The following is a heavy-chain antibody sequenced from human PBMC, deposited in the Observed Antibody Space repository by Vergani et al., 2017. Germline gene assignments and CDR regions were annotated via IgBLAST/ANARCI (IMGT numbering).Heavy chain of an antibody. Sequence: QVQLVESGGGVVQPGRSLRLSCAASGFTFSSYGMHWVRQAPGKGLEWVAVIWYDGSNKYYADSVKGRFTISRDNSKNTLYLQMNSLRAEDTAVYYCARWRYSYGNGDYGMDVWGQGTTVTVSS. CDR3: ARWRYSYGNGDYGMDV. CDR1: GFTFSSYG. J-gene: IGHJ6*02. CDR2: IWYDGSNK. V-gene: IGHV3-33*01. D-gene: IGHD5-18*01.